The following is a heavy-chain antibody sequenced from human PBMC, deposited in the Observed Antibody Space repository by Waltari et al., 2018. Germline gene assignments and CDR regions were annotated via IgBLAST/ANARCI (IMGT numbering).Heavy chain of an antibody. D-gene: IGHD2-15*01. Sequence: EVKLVESGGRLVPPGGSLRISGAVAGFTFSNSWMHWVRQAPGKGLVGVSRINKDGSSISYADSVEGRFTISRDNAKKTLYLQMNSLRAEDTGVYYCAREGPQLSDYMDVWGKGTTVNVSS. CDR2: INKDGSSI. CDR1: GFTFSNSW. J-gene: IGHJ6*03. V-gene: IGHV3-74*01. CDR3: AREGPQLSDYMDV.